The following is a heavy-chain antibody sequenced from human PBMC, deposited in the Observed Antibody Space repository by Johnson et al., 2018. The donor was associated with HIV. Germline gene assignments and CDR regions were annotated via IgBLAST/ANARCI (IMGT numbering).Heavy chain of an antibody. Sequence: VQLVESGGVVVQPGGSLRLCCAASGFTFADYGMSWVRQAPGKGLEWVSGINWNGGSKGYADSVKGRVTISRDNAKNSLYLQMNSLRAEDTALYYCARDMRWSKAFDIWGQGTMVTVSS. D-gene: IGHD3-3*01. J-gene: IGHJ3*02. CDR3: ARDMRWSKAFDI. CDR1: GFTFADYG. V-gene: IGHV3-20*04. CDR2: INWNGGSK.